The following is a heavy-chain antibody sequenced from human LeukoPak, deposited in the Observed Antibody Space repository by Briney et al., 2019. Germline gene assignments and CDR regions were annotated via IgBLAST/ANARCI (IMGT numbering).Heavy chain of an antibody. CDR2: INPSGGST. D-gene: IGHD3-9*01. J-gene: IGHJ3*02. CDR3: ARANHYDILTGYSDDAFDI. Sequence: ASVKVSCKASGYTFTSYYMHWVRQAPGQGLEWMGIINPSGGSTSYAQKFQGRVTMTRGTSTSTVYMELSSLGSEDTAVYYRARANHYDILTGYSDDAFDIWGQGTMVTVSS. CDR1: GYTFTSYY. V-gene: IGHV1-46*01.